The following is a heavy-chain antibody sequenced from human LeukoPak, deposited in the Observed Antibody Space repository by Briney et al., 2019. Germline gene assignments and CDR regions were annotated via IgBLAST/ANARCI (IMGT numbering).Heavy chain of an antibody. J-gene: IGHJ4*02. D-gene: IGHD3-9*01. V-gene: IGHV4-59*08. CDR2: IYYSGTT. Sequence: PSETLSLTCTVSGASISGYYCSWVRQPPEQGLEWIGYIYYSGTTVYNPSLKSRVTMSVDTSKNQFSLRLSSVTAADTAVYYCARHAPAHFDFLWRQGTLVTVSS. CDR1: GASISGYY. CDR3: ARHAPAHFDFL.